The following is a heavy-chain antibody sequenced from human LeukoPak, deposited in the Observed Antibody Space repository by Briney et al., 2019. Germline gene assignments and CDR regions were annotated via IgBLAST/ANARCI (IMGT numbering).Heavy chain of an antibody. Sequence: PGGSLRLSCAASKFTFSSDAVSWVRQAPGKGLEWVSAISGSGGSTYYADSVKGRFTISRDNSKNTLYLQMNSLRAEDTAVYYCAKEFYYGSGSYYPTFDYWGQGTLVTVSS. J-gene: IGHJ4*02. CDR1: KFTFSSDA. CDR3: AKEFYYGSGSYYPTFDY. V-gene: IGHV3-23*01. D-gene: IGHD3-10*01. CDR2: ISGSGGST.